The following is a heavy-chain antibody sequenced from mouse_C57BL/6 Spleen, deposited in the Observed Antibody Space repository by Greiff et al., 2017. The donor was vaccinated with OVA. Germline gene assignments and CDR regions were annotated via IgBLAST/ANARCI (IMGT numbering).Heavy chain of an antibody. D-gene: IGHD2-5*01. CDR3: AVDYSKYRYFDV. CDR2: IRLKSDNYAT. J-gene: IGHJ1*03. Sequence: ASGGGLVQPGGFMKLSCVASGFTFCHYWMNWVRLFPVKGLEWVSQIRLKSDNYATHYAESVKGRFTIARDDSKNSVYLQMNDVRIEDTGIYYYAVDYSKYRYFDVWGTGTTVTV. CDR1: GFTFCHYW. V-gene: IGHV6-3*01.